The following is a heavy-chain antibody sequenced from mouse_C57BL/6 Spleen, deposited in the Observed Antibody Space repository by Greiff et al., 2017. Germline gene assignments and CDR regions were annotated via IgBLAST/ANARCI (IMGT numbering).Heavy chain of an antibody. CDR1: GFTFSSYA. Sequence: EVKLMESGGGLVKPGGSLKLSCAASGFTFSSYAMSWVRQTPEKRLEWVATISDGGSYTYYPDNVKGRFTISRDNAKNNLYLQMSHLKSEDTAMDYCARVRTMVKGVMDDWGKGTSVTVSS. CDR3: ARVRTMVKGVMDD. CDR2: ISDGGSYT. J-gene: IGHJ4*01. V-gene: IGHV5-4*03. D-gene: IGHD2-1*01.